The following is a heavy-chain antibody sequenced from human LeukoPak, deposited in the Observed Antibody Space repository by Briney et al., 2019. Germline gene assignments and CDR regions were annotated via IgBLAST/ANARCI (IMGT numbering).Heavy chain of an antibody. Sequence: GGSLRLSCVASGFALRDSWMHWVRQTPGKGLVWVSHISPDGTVTNYADFVKGRFIISRDNAKNTVFLQINSLRAEDTSVYFCARVVGFSPDRWGQGTLVTVSS. CDR2: ISPDGTVT. J-gene: IGHJ1*01. CDR1: GFALRDSW. V-gene: IGHV3-74*01. D-gene: IGHD2-21*01. CDR3: ARVVGFSPDR.